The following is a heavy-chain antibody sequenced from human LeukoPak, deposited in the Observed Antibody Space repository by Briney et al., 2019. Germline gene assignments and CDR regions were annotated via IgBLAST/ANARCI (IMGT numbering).Heavy chain of an antibody. Sequence: ASVKVSCKASGYTFTGYYMHWVRQAPGQGLEWMGRINPNSGGTNYAQKFQGRVTMTRDTSISTAYMELSRLRSDDTAVYYCAREYYDSSGYYPFDYWGQGTLVTVSS. J-gene: IGHJ4*02. CDR2: INPNSGGT. D-gene: IGHD3-22*01. V-gene: IGHV1-2*06. CDR3: AREYYDSSGYYPFDY. CDR1: GYTFTGYY.